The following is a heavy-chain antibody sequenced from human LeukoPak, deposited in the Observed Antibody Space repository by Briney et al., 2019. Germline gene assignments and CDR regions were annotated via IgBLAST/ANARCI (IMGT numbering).Heavy chain of an antibody. J-gene: IGHJ4*02. Sequence: GGSLRLSCAASGFTFGIYAMSWVRQAPGQGLDWVSAISARDGSTYYADSVKGRFTISRDNAKNSLYLQMNSLRAEDTAVYYCARGGGYSSGWYIGYWGQGTLVTVSS. D-gene: IGHD6-19*01. CDR2: ISARDGST. V-gene: IGHV3-23*01. CDR1: GFTFGIYA. CDR3: ARGGGYSSGWYIGY.